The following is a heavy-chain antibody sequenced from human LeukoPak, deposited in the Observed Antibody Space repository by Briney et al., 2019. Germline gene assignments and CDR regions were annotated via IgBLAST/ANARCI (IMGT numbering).Heavy chain of an antibody. Sequence: GGSLRLSCAASGFTFDDYAMHWVRQAPGKGLEWVSGISWNSGSIGYADSVKGRFTTSRDNAKNSLYLQMNSLRAEDTALYYCAKPLSGYSYGYPDYWGQGTLVTVSS. CDR3: AKPLSGYSYGYPDY. D-gene: IGHD5-18*01. V-gene: IGHV3-9*01. CDR2: ISWNSGSI. J-gene: IGHJ4*02. CDR1: GFTFDDYA.